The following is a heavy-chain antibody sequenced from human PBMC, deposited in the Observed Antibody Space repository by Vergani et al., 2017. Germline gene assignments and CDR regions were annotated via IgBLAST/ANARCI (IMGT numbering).Heavy chain of an antibody. CDR3: ARTFEYYDSSGYYFGYYFDY. CDR1: GYSFTSYW. CDR2: IYPGDSAT. D-gene: IGHD3-22*01. Sequence: EVQLVQSGAEVKQPGESLKISCTGSGYSFTSYWIGWVRQMPGKGLEWMGIIYPGDSATRYSPSFQGQVTISADKSISTAYLQWSSLKASDTAMYYCARTFEYYDSSGYYFGYYFDYWGQGTLVTVSS. V-gene: IGHV5-51*01. J-gene: IGHJ4*02.